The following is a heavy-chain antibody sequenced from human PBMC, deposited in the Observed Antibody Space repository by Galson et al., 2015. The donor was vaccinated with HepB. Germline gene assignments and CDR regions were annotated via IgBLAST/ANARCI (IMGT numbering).Heavy chain of an antibody. CDR3: ARYITIFGVGHRPRDWFDP. CDR1: GGSFSGYY. Sequence: ETLSLTCAVYGGSFSGYYWSWIRQPPGKGLEWIGQINHSGSTNYNPSLKSRVTISVDTSKNQFSLKLSSVTAADTAVYYCARYITIFGVGHRPRDWFDPWGQGTLVTVSS. D-gene: IGHD3-3*01. V-gene: IGHV4-34*01. J-gene: IGHJ5*02. CDR2: INHSGST.